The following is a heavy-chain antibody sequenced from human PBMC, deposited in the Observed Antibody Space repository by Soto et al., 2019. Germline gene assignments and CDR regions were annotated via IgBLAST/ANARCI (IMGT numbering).Heavy chain of an antibody. CDR3: AREGMVTTFDY. V-gene: IGHV4-31*03. CDR2: TYYSGST. CDR1: GGSISSGGYY. D-gene: IGHD5-18*01. Sequence: PSETLSLTCTVSGGSISSGGYYWSWIRQHPGKGLEWIGYTYYSGSTYYNPSLKSRVTISVDTSKNQFSLKLSSVTAADTAVYYCAREGMVTTFDYWGQGTLVTVSS. J-gene: IGHJ4*02.